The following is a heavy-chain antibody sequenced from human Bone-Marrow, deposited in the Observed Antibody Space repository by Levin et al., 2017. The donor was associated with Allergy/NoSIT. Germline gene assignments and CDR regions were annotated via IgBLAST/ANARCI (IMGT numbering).Heavy chain of an antibody. D-gene: IGHD5-12*01. CDR1: GVTFSRYS. CDR3: ARGRGGSGFDVFDL. V-gene: IGHV3-64*01. Sequence: PGGSLRLSCAASGVTFSRYSMHWVRQAPGRGPEYVSSISDNGVPYYANSVKGRFIISRDTSTNILFLQMGSLTSGDMGVYYCARGRGGSGFDVFDLWGQGTLVAVSS. J-gene: IGHJ4*02. CDR2: ISDNGVP.